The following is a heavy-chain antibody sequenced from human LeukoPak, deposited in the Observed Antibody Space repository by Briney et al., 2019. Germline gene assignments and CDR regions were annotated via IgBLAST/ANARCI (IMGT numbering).Heavy chain of an antibody. CDR1: GYTFTSYY. CDR2: INPTGGST. V-gene: IGHV1-46*01. CDR3: ARGIAVAGTPDAFDI. Sequence: ASVKVSCKASGYTFTSYYMHWVRQAPGQGLERMGIINPTGGSTSYAQKFQGRVTMTRDTSTSTVYMDLSSLRSEDTAVYHCARGIAVAGTPDAFDIWGQGTLVTVAS. D-gene: IGHD6-19*01. J-gene: IGHJ3*02.